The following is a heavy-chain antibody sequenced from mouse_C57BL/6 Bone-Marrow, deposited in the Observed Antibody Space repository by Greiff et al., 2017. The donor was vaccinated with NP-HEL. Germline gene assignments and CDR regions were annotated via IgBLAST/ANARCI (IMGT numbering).Heavy chain of an antibody. CDR1: GFTFSSYG. V-gene: IGHV5-6*01. J-gene: IGHJ3*01. Sequence: EVKVVESGGDLVKPGGSLKLSCAASGFTFSSYGMSWVRQTPDKRLEWVATISSGGSYTYYPASVKGRFTISRDNAKNTLYLQMSSLKSEYTAMDYCARVYVPWFAYWGQGTLVTVSA. D-gene: IGHD2-12*01. CDR2: ISSGGSYT. CDR3: ARVYVPWFAY.